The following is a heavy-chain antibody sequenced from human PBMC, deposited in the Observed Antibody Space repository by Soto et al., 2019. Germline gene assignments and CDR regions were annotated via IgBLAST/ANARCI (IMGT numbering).Heavy chain of an antibody. J-gene: IGHJ4*02. D-gene: IGHD6-19*01. CDR3: ARLQFVSGWYGYIDY. CDR2: IYPGDSDT. Sequence: PGESLKISCKGSGYSFTSYWIGWVRQMPWKGLEWMGIIYPGDSDTRYSPSFQGQVTISADKSISTAYLQWSSLKASDTAMYYCARLQFVSGWYGYIDYWGQGTLVTVSS. V-gene: IGHV5-51*01. CDR1: GYSFTSYW.